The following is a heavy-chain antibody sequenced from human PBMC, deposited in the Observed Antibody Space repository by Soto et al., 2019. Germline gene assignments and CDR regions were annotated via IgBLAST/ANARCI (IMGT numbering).Heavy chain of an antibody. CDR3: AREGLITTTGTKAFDI. CDR1: GFTFSNAW. Sequence: GGSLRLSCAASGFTFSNAWMSWVRQAPGKGLEWVSYISTSSTTIYYADSVKGRFAISRDNAKNSLYLQMNSLRDEDTAVYYCAREGLITTTGTKAFDIWGQGTMVTVSS. V-gene: IGHV3-48*02. CDR2: ISTSSTTI. J-gene: IGHJ3*02. D-gene: IGHD6-13*01.